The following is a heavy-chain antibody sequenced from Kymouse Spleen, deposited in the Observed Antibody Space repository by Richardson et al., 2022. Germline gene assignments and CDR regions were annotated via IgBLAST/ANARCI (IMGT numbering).Heavy chain of an antibody. CDR2: INHSGST. J-gene: IGHJ4*02. Sequence: VQLQQWGAGLLKPSETLSLTCAVYGGSFSGYYWSWIRQPPGKGLEWIGEINHSGSTNYNPSLKSRVTISVDTSKNQFSLKLSSVTAADTAVYYCARGRSGWYGFDYWGQGTLVTVSS. D-gene: IGHD6-19*01. CDR1: GGSFSGYY. CDR3: ARGRSGWYGFDY. V-gene: IGHV4-34*01.